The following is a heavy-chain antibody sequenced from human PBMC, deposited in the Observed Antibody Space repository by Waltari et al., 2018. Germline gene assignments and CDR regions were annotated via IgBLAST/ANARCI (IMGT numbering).Heavy chain of an antibody. CDR1: GGSISSSSYY. CDR2: TYYSGST. Sequence: QLQLQESGPGLVKPSETLSLTCTVSGGSISSSSYYWGWIRQPPGKGMEWIGSTYYSGSTYYTPSLKSRVTISVDTSKNQFSLKLSSVTAADTAVYYCAREEDGVNDYWGQGTLVTVSS. V-gene: IGHV4-39*07. J-gene: IGHJ4*02. CDR3: AREEDGVNDY. D-gene: IGHD3-10*01.